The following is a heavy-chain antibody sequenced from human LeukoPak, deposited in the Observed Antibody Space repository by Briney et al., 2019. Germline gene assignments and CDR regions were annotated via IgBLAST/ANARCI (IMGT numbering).Heavy chain of an antibody. CDR2: INPSGGST. V-gene: IGHV1-46*01. Sequence: ASVKVSCKASGGTFSSYAISWVRQAPGQGLEWMGIINPSGGSTSYAQKFQGRVTMTRDMSTSTVYMELSSLRSEDTAVYYCARGDLYGSGSYSDYWGQGTLVTVSS. J-gene: IGHJ4*02. CDR1: GGTFSSYA. D-gene: IGHD3-10*01. CDR3: ARGDLYGSGSYSDY.